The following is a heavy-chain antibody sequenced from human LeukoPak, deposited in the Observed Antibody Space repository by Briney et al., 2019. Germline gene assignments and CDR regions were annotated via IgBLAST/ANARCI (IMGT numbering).Heavy chain of an antibody. D-gene: IGHD3-16*01. Sequence: PGGSLRLSCAASGFTVSSNYMSWVRQAPGKGLEWVSIIYSDDTTYYADSVKGRFTISRHNSKNTLYLQMDSLKIEDTALYYCAREMGDEGDYWGQGTLVTVSS. V-gene: IGHV3-53*04. J-gene: IGHJ4*02. CDR1: GFTVSSNY. CDR2: IYSDDTT. CDR3: AREMGDEGDY.